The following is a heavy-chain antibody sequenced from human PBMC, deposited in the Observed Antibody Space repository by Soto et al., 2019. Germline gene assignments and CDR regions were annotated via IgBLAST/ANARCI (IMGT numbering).Heavy chain of an antibody. CDR3: ARGNYDSSGYYYPGY. CDR2: IWYDGSNK. J-gene: IGHJ4*02. D-gene: IGHD3-22*01. CDR1: GFTFSSYG. Sequence: LRLSCAASGFTFSSYGMHWVRQAPGKGLEWVAVIWYDGSNKYYADSVKGRFTISRDNSKNTLYLQMNSLRAEDTAVYYCARGNYDSSGYYYPGYWGQGTLVTVSS. V-gene: IGHV3-33*01.